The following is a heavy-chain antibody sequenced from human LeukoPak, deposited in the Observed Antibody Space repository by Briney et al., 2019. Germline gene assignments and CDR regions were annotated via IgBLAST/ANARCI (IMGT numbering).Heavy chain of an antibody. CDR3: AARGGYYYYYYMDV. CDR1: GFTFSSYE. Sequence: GGSLRLSCAASGFTFSSYEMNWVRQAPGKGLEWVSYISSSGSTIYYADSVKGRFTISRDNAKNSLYLQMNSLRAEDTAVYYCAARGGYYYYYYMDVWGKGTTVTISS. V-gene: IGHV3-48*03. J-gene: IGHJ6*03. D-gene: IGHD2-15*01. CDR2: ISSSGSTI.